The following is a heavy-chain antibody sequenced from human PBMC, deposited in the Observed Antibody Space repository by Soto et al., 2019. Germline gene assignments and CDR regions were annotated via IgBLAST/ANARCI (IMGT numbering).Heavy chain of an antibody. CDR3: ARHRTIAAGTTTIRVTIFGYYIDV. J-gene: IGHJ6*03. CDR2: IYYSGST. V-gene: IGHV4-39*01. D-gene: IGHD6-13*01. CDR1: GGSISSSSYY. Sequence: PSETLSLTCTVSGGSISSSSYYWGWIRQPPGKGLEWIGSIYYSGSTYYNPSLKSRVTISVDTSKNQFSLKLSSVTAADTAVYYCARHRTIAAGTTTIRVTIFGYYIDVWGKGTTVTVSS.